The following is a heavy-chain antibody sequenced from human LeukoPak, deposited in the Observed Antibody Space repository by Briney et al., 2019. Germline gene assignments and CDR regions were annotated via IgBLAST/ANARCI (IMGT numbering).Heavy chain of an antibody. J-gene: IGHJ4*02. V-gene: IGHV4-30-2*05. Sequence: SETLSLTCAVSGGSISSGGYSWSWIRQPPGKGLEWIGYIYHSGSTYYNPSLKSRVTISVDTSKNQFSLKLSSVTAADTAVYYCARDGGYGDYVDYWGQGTLVTVSS. CDR1: GGSISSGGYS. CDR3: ARDGGYGDYVDY. D-gene: IGHD4-17*01. CDR2: IYHSGST.